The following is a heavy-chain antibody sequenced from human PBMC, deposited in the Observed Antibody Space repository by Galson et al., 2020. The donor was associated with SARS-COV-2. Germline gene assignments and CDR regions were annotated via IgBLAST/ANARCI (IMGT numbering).Heavy chain of an antibody. J-gene: IGHJ6*02. Sequence: GGSLRLSCAASGISFSFYSMNWVRQAPGKVLEWLSYITNSINHTHYAYSVKGRFTISRDNAKNSLYLQMNSLRDEDTAVYYCARALGYSYNFYFYNGMDVWGQGTTVSVSS. CDR3: ARALGYSYNFYFYNGMDV. CDR1: GISFSFYS. D-gene: IGHD2-21*01. CDR2: ITNSINHT. V-gene: IGHV3-48*02.